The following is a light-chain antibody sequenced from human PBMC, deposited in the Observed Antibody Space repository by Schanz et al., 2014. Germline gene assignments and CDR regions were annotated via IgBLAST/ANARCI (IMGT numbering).Light chain of an antibody. J-gene: IGKJ2*01. Sequence: EIVMTQSPATLSVSPGERATLSCRASQSVSSKLAWYQQKPGQAPRLLIYDASNRATGIPARFSGSGSGTDFTLTISSLQSEDFAVYYCQQYNSWPPYTFGQGTKLEI. V-gene: IGKV3D-15*01. CDR1: QSVSSK. CDR3: QQYNSWPPYT. CDR2: DAS.